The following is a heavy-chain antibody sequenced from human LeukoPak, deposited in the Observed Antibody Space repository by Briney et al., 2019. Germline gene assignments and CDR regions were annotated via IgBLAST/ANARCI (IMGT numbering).Heavy chain of an antibody. CDR1: GFTFSNYW. CDR2: IKQDGSEK. CDR3: ARASSDYPLYYFDY. J-gene: IGHJ4*02. D-gene: IGHD4-17*01. V-gene: IGHV3-7*01. Sequence: GGSLRLSCVASGFTFSNYWMSWVRQAPGRGLEWVANIKQDGSEKYYVDSVKGRFTISRDNAKNSLYLQMNCLRAEDTAVYYCARASSDYPLYYFDYWGQGTLVTVSS.